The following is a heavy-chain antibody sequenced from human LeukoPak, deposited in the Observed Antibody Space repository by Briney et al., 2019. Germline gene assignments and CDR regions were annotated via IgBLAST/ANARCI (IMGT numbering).Heavy chain of an antibody. CDR3: VRVKGTYFDF. CDR1: GFPFSSYS. CDR2: ISASGGNI. Sequence: GGSLRLSCAASGFPFSSYSMNWVRQAPGKGLEWVSYISASGGNIYYLEAVKGRFTVSRDNVMNSVFLQMNRPRAEDTAIYYCVRVKGTYFDFWGQGTLVTVSS. J-gene: IGHJ4*02. V-gene: IGHV3-48*01. D-gene: IGHD1-1*01.